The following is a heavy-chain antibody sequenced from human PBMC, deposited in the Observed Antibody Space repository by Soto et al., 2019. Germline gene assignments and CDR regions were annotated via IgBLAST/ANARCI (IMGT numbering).Heavy chain of an antibody. CDR3: ARGGEQWLVTQLFDY. D-gene: IGHD6-19*01. V-gene: IGHV4-34*01. J-gene: IGHJ4*02. CDR1: GGSFSGYY. CDR2: INHSGST. Sequence: SETLSLTCAVYGGSFSGYYWSWIRQPPGKGLEWIGEINHSGSTNYNPSLKSRVTISVDTSKNQFSLKLSSVTAADTAVYYCARGGEQWLVTQLFDYWGQGTLVTVSS.